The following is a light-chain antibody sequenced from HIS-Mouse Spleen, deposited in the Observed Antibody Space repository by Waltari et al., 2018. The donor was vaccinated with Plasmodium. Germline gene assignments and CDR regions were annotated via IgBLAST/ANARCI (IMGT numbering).Light chain of an antibody. CDR3: QSADSSGTYRV. J-gene: IGLJ2*01. CDR1: ALPKQY. CDR2: KDS. V-gene: IGLV3-25*03. Sequence: SYELTQPPSVSVSPGQTARITCSGAALPKQYAYWYQQQPGQAPVLVIYKDSERPSGIPERFSGSSSGTTVTLTISGVQAEDEADYYCQSADSSGTYRVFGGGTKLTVL.